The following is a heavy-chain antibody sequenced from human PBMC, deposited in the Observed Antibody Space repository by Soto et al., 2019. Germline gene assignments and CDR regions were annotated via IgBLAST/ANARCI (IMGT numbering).Heavy chain of an antibody. CDR3: ARLAPASSIAVAGGYSYGMHX. V-gene: IGHV6-1*01. D-gene: IGHD6-19*01. CDR2: TYYRSKWYN. CDR1: GDSVSSNSAA. J-gene: IGHJ6*02. Sequence: SQTLSLTCVISGDSVSSNSAAWNWIRQSPSRGLEWLGRTYYRSKWYNDYAVSVKSRITINPDTSKNQFSLQLNSVTPEDTAVYYCARLAPASSIAVAGGYSYGMHXWGQVTSVTVS.